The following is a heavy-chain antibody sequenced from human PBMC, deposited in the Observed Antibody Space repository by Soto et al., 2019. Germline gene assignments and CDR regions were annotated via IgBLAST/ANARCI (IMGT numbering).Heavy chain of an antibody. D-gene: IGHD2-15*01. Sequence: GGSLRLSCAASGFTFSSYGMHWVRQAPGKGLEWVAVIWYDGSNKYYADSVKGRFTISRDNSKNTLYLQMNSLRAEDTAVYYCARDTGYCSGGSCYSVSSYMSGAYYYYGMDVWGQGTTVTVSS. CDR2: IWYDGSNK. CDR1: GFTFSSYG. CDR3: ARDTGYCSGGSCYSVSSYMSGAYYYYGMDV. V-gene: IGHV3-33*01. J-gene: IGHJ6*02.